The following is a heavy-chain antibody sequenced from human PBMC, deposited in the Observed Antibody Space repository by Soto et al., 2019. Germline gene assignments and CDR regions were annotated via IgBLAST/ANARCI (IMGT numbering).Heavy chain of an antibody. D-gene: IGHD2-2*01. CDR2: ISYDGSNK. V-gene: IGHV3-30-3*01. CDR1: GFTFSSYA. J-gene: IGHJ6*02. CDR3: ATGYCSSTSCPRKPMDV. Sequence: VQLVASGGGVVQPGRSLRLSCAASGFTFSSYAMHWVRQAPGKGLEWVAVISYDGSNKYYADSVKGRFTISRDNSKNTLYLQMNSLRAEDTAVYYCATGYCSSTSCPRKPMDVWGQGTTVTVSS.